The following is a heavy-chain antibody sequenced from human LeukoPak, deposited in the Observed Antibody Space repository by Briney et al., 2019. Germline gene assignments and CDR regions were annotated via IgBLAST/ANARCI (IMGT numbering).Heavy chain of an antibody. V-gene: IGHV1-69*13. D-gene: IGHD6-13*01. J-gene: IGHJ5*02. Sequence: ASVKVSCKASGGTFSSYAISWVRQAPGQGLEWMGGIIPIFGTANYAQKFQGRVTITADESTSTAYMELSSLRSEDTAVYYCASYSSSWFNWFDPWGQGTLVTVSS. CDR1: GGTFSSYA. CDR2: IIPIFGTA. CDR3: ASYSSSWFNWFDP.